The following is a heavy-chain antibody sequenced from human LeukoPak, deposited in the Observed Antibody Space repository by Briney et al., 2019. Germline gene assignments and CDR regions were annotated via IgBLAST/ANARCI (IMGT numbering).Heavy chain of an antibody. V-gene: IGHV3-23*01. CDR1: GFTFSSYA. J-gene: IGHJ6*03. Sequence: GGSLRLSCAASGFTFSSYAMSWVRQAPGKGLEWVSAISGSGGSTYYADSVKGRFTISRDNSKNTVYLQMNSLTPEDTAIYFCAKDRGAKVRGYYMDVRGKGTTVTVSS. CDR3: AKDRGAKVRGYYMDV. D-gene: IGHD3-10*01. CDR2: ISGSGGST.